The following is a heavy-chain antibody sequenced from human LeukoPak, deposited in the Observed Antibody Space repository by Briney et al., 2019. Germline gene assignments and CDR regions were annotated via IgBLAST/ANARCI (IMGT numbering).Heavy chain of an antibody. CDR2: ISGSSIYI. CDR1: GFTFSSYS. Sequence: GGSQRLSCAASGFTFSSYSMNWVRRAPGQGLEWVSSISGSSIYIYYADSVKGRFTISRDNARNSVYLQMNTLRAEDTAVYYCGRDTSTGTVYAFDIWGQGTMVTVSS. D-gene: IGHD1-1*01. CDR3: GRDTSTGTVYAFDI. V-gene: IGHV3-21*01. J-gene: IGHJ3*02.